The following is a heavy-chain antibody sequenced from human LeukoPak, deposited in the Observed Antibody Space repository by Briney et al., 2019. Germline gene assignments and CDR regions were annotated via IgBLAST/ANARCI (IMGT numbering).Heavy chain of an antibody. CDR2: IYSGGGT. J-gene: IGHJ1*01. Sequence: PGGSLRLSCAASGFTVSSNYMSWVRQVPGKGLEWVSVIYSGGGTYYADSVKGRFTISRDNSKNTLYLQMNSLRGEDTAVYYCATSIVGLTYDEHFQHWGQGTLVTVSS. CDR1: GFTVSSNY. V-gene: IGHV3-53*01. D-gene: IGHD1-26*01. CDR3: ATSIVGLTYDEHFQH.